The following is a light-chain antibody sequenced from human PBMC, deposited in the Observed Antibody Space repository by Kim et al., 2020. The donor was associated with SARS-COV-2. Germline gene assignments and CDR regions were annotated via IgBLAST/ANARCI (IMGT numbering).Light chain of an antibody. V-gene: IGLV6-57*01. CDR2: EDN. CDR1: SASSASNY. Sequence: GTTVTIARTRSSASSASNYVQWYQTRPGSSPTTVIYEDNQRPSGVPARFSGSIDSSSNSASLTISGLKTEDEADYYCQSYDSSNQVFGGGTKVTVL. CDR3: QSYDSSNQV. J-gene: IGLJ3*02.